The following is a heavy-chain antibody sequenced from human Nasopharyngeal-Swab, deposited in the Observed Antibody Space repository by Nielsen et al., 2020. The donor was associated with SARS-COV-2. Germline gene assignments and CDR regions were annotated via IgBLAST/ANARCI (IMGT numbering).Heavy chain of an antibody. J-gene: IGHJ4*02. CDR3: ARAAAVFGVVNTALDY. Sequence: CQAPANRVEWFGYIYYGGSSYYNPSLKRRLTISVDTSKNQFSLKLSSMTAADTAVYYCARAAAVFGVVNTALDYWGQGALVTVSS. CDR2: IYYGGSS. D-gene: IGHD3-3*01. V-gene: IGHV4-31*02.